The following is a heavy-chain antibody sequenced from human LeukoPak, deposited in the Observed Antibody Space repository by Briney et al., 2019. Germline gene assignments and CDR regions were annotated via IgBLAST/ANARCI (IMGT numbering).Heavy chain of an antibody. CDR1: GFTFSDYY. Sequence: PGGSLRLSCAASGFTFSDYYMSWIRQPPGKGLEWVSYIISFGSIYYADSVKGRFTISRDNAKNSLYLQMNSLRAEDTAVYYCASGGYYYDSSGDYAFDIWGQGTMVTVSS. CDR3: ASGGYYYDSSGDYAFDI. V-gene: IGHV3-11*04. D-gene: IGHD3-22*01. J-gene: IGHJ3*02. CDR2: IISFGSI.